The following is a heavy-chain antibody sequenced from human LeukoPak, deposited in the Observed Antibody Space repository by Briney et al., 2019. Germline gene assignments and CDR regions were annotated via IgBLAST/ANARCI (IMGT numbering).Heavy chain of an antibody. V-gene: IGHV3-30*02. CDR3: AKVAGDYYYKDV. CDR2: IRYGGSNK. J-gene: IGHJ6*03. CDR1: GVTFSSYG. D-gene: IGHD3-10*01. Sequence: GGSLRLSCAASGVTFSSYGMHWVRQAPGKGLEWVAVIRYGGSNKYNADSVKGRSTISGANSKNTPYLQMNSLRAEDTAVYYCAKVAGDYYYKDVWGKGTTVTVSS.